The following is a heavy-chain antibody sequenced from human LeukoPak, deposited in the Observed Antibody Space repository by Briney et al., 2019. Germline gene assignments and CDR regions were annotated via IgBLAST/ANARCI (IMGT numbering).Heavy chain of an antibody. CDR1: GGSISSNNW. V-gene: IGHV4-4*02. J-gene: IGHJ4*02. D-gene: IGHD3-10*01. Sequence: SETLSLTCTVSGGSISSNNWWSWVRQPPGKGLEWIGEIYHHGATNYNPSLKSRVTLSVDTSKNQFSLRLNSVTAADTAVYYCARVLRDYYGSGTYFPDYSDYWGQGTLVTVSS. CDR3: ARVLRDYYGSGTYFPDYSDY. CDR2: IYHHGAT.